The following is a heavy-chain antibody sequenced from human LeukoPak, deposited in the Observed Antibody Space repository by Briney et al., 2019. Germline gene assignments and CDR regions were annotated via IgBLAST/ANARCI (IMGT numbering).Heavy chain of an antibody. CDR1: GGTFSSYA. J-gene: IGHJ4*02. CDR3: AREAYSYGHLDY. V-gene: IGHV1-69*06. Sequence: GASVKVSCKASGGTFSSYAISWVRQAPGQGLEWMGGIIPIFTTANYAQKFQGRVTITADKSTSTAYMELSSLRSEDTAVYYCAREAYSYGHLDYWGQGTLVTVSS. CDR2: IIPIFTTA. D-gene: IGHD5-18*01.